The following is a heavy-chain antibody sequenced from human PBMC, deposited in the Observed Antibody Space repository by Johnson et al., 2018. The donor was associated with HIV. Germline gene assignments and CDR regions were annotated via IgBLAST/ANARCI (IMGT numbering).Heavy chain of an antibody. Sequence: QVQLVESGGGVVQPGRSLRLSCAASGFPFSTYAMHWVRQYPGKGLDWVAVISYDGRNKYYAASVQGRFSISRDDPKNTVYLQMNSLRGEDRAVYYCAREKAWIQMWDDAFDVWGQGTVVTVSP. CDR3: AREKAWIQMWDDAFDV. CDR1: GFPFSTYA. CDR2: ISYDGRNK. V-gene: IGHV3-30*04. D-gene: IGHD5-18*01. J-gene: IGHJ3*01.